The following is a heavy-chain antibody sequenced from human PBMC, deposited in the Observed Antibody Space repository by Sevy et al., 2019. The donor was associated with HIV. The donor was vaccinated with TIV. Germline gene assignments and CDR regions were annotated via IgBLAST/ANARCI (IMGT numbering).Heavy chain of an antibody. CDR1: GFTFSDYA. D-gene: IGHD3-3*01. CDR3: ARDKTILEGRYGMDV. V-gene: IGHV3-21*01. J-gene: IGHJ6*02. Sequence: GGSLRLTCAASGFTFSDYAINWVRQAPGKGLEWVSSITSGSSYICYADSVKGRFTVSRDNAKNSLYLQMNSLRAEDTAVYYCARDKTILEGRYGMDVWGQGTTVTVSS. CDR2: ITSGSSYI.